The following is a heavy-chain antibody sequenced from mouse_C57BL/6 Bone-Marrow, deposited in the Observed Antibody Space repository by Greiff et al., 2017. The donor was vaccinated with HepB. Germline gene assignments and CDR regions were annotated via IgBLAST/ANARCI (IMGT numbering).Heavy chain of an antibody. CDR2: IWSGGST. J-gene: IGHJ4*01. Sequence: QVQLKESGPGLVQPSQSLSITCTVSGFSLTSYGVHWVRQSPGKGLEWLGVIWSGGSTDYNAAFISRLSISKDNSKSQVFFKMNSLQADDTAIYYCARNRYGSSYLYYYAMDYWGQGTSGTVSS. CDR1: GFSLTSYG. D-gene: IGHD1-1*01. V-gene: IGHV2-2*01. CDR3: ARNRYGSSYLYYYAMDY.